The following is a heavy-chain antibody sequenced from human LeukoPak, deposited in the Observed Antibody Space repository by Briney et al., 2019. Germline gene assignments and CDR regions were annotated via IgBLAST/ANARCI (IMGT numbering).Heavy chain of an antibody. J-gene: IGHJ4*02. D-gene: IGHD2-2*01. Sequence: GGSLRLSCAASGFTFSSYAMSWVRQAPGKGLEWVSGINWNGGSTGYADSVKGRFTISGDNAKNSLYLQMNSLRAEDTALYYCARANCXXTSXXVDXWGQGTLVTVSS. CDR2: INWNGGST. CDR3: ARANCXXTSXXVDX. V-gene: IGHV3-20*04. CDR1: GFTFSSYA.